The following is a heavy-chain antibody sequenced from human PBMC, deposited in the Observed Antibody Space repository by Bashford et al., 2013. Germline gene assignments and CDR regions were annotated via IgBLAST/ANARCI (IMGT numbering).Heavy chain of an antibody. Sequence: WVRQMPGKGLEWMGIIYPGDSDTRYSPSFQGQVTISADKSISTAYLQWSSLKASDTAMYYCARSPYWYFDLWGRGTLVTVSS. J-gene: IGHJ2*01. CDR3: ARSPYWYFDL. V-gene: IGHV5-51*01. CDR2: IYPGDSDT.